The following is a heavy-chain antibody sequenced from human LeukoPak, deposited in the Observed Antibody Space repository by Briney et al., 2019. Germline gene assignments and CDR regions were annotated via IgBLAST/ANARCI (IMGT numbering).Heavy chain of an antibody. CDR1: GGSISSGGYY. V-gene: IGHV4-31*03. D-gene: IGHD2-21*02. J-gene: IGHJ4*02. CDR2: IYYGGST. CDR3: ARSGGDYIPFDY. Sequence: SQTLSLTCTVSGGSISSGGYYWSWLRQHPGKGLEWIGYIYYGGSTYYNPSLKSRVTISVDTSKNQFSLKLSSVTAADTAVYYCARSGGDYIPFDYWGQGTLVTVSS.